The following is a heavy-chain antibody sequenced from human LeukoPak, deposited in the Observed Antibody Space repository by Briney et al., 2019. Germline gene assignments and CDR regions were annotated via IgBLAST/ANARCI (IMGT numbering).Heavy chain of an antibody. CDR2: IYYSGST. V-gene: IGHV4-39*07. D-gene: IGHD5-24*01. CDR1: GGSISSSSYY. CDR3: ARQIEHKMATILSDN. Sequence: SETLSLTCTVSGGSISSSSYYWGWIRQPPGKGLEWIGSIYYSGSTYYNPSLKSRVTISVDTSKNQFSLKLSSVTAADTAVYYCARQIEHKMATILSDNWGQGTLVTVSS. J-gene: IGHJ4*02.